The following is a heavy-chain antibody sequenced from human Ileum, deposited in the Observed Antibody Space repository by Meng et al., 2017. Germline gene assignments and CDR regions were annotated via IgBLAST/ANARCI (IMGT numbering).Heavy chain of an antibody. J-gene: IGHJ5*02. Sequence: QVQLQQWGAGMLKPSETLSLTCAVYGGSVSGYYWSWIRQPPGKGLEWIGEINHSGSTNYNPSLKSRVTISVDTSKNQFSLKLSSVTAADTAVYYCARGGPWFDPWGQGTLVTVSS. V-gene: IGHV4-34*01. CDR1: GGSVSGYY. CDR2: INHSGST. CDR3: ARGGPWFDP.